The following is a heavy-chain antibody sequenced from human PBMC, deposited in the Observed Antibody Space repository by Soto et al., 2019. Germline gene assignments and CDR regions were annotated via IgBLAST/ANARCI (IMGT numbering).Heavy chain of an antibody. CDR1: GYIFTSYC. CDR3: ARQRDYDILHGYQKWFEP. J-gene: IGHJ5*02. Sequence: GDALNISCKCSGYIFTSYCIILVRQMPGKGLEWMGRIDPSDSYTNYSPSFQGHVTISADKSISTAYLQWSSLKASDTATYYCARQRDYDILHGYQKWFEPWGQRTLVTVSS. V-gene: IGHV5-10-1*01. D-gene: IGHD3-9*01. CDR2: IDPSDSYT.